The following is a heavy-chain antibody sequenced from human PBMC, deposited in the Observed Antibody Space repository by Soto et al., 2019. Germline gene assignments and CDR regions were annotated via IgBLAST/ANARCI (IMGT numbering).Heavy chain of an antibody. CDR3: AKASVRGVIVLAYFDY. D-gene: IGHD3-10*01. V-gene: IGHV3-23*01. CDR1: GFTFSSYA. J-gene: IGHJ4*02. CDR2: ISGSGGST. Sequence: EVQLLESGGGLVQPGGSLRLSCAASGFTFSSYAMSWVRQAPGKGLEWVSAISGSGGSTYYADSVKGRFTISRDNSKNTLYLQMNSLRAEDTAVYYCAKASVRGVIVLAYFDYWGQGTLVTVSS.